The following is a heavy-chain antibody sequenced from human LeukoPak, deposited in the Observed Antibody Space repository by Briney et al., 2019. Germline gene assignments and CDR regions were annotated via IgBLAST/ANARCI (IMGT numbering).Heavy chain of an antibody. CDR3: ARDSGRELITGTTHGPDY. V-gene: IGHV1-2*02. CDR1: GYTFTGYY. CDR2: INPNSGGT. Sequence: ASVKVSCKASGYTFTGYYMHWVRQAPGQGLEWMGWINPNSGGTNYAQKFQGRVTMTRDTSISTAYMELSRLRSDDTAVYYCARDSGRELITGTTHGPDYWGQGTLVTVSS. J-gene: IGHJ4*02. D-gene: IGHD1-7*01.